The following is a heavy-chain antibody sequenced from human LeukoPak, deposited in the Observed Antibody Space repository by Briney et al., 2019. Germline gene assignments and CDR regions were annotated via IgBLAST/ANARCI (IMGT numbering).Heavy chain of an antibody. CDR2: IIPIFGTA. D-gene: IGHD2-2*01. J-gene: IGHJ5*02. Sequence: SVKVSCKASGGTFSSYAISWVRQAPGQGLEWMGGIIPIFGTANYAQKFQGRVTITADKSTSTAYMELRSLRSDDTAVYYCARKFRYCSSTSCNWFDPWGQGTLVTVSS. CDR3: ARKFRYCSSTSCNWFDP. V-gene: IGHV1-69*06. CDR1: GGTFSSYA.